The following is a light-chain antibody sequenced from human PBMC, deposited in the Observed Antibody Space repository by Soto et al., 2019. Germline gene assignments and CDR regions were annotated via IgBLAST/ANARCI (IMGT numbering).Light chain of an antibody. J-gene: IGLJ1*01. CDR2: IND. CDR1: SSNIGDNP. V-gene: IGLV1-44*01. CDR3: AAWDDSLTAL. Sequence: QSVLTQPPSASGTPGQRITISCSGSSSNIGDNPVNWYRQLPGAAPKLLIYINDQRPSGVPDRFSGSKSGTSASLAISGLQPEDEADYYCAAWDDSLTALFGNGTKVTVL.